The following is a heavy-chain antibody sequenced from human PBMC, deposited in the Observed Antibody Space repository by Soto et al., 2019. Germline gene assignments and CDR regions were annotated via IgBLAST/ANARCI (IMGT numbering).Heavy chain of an antibody. D-gene: IGHD4-17*01. V-gene: IGHV6-1*01. CDR1: GDSVSSNRGA. J-gene: IGHJ6*02. CDR2: TYYRSKWYN. Sequence: LSQTLSLTCDISGDSVSSNRGAWTWIRQSPSRGLEWLGRTYYRSKWYNEYGLSVKSRITINADTCKNQFSLQLNSVTPEDAAVYYCARWDHDYGYLDVWGLGTTVTVSS. CDR3: ARWDHDYGYLDV.